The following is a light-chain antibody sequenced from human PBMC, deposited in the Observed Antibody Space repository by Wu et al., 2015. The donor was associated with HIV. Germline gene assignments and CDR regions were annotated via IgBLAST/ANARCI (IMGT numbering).Light chain of an antibody. Sequence: EVVLTQSPATLSVSPGERATLSCRASQSIGSNLAWYQQTPGQAPRLVVYGASNRATGIPARFSGSGSGTDFTLTISSLQSEDSAVYYCQQYNNWPPLTFGGGT. CDR2: GAS. V-gene: IGKV3-15*01. CDR3: QQYNNWPPLT. J-gene: IGKJ4*01. CDR1: QSIGSN.